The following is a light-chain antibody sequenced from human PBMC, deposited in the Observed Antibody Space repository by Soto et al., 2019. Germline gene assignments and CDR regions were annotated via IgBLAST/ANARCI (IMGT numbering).Light chain of an antibody. CDR3: ATWDDTLSGVV. CDR2: RNN. Sequence: QSVLTQPPSASGTXXQRVTXXCSGSSPTTGSNYVYWYQQFPGTAPKLLIYRNNQRPSGVPDRFSGSKSGTSASLAISGLRSGDEADYYCATWDDTLSGVVFGGGTKLTVL. J-gene: IGLJ2*01. CDR1: SPTTGSNY. V-gene: IGLV1-47*01.